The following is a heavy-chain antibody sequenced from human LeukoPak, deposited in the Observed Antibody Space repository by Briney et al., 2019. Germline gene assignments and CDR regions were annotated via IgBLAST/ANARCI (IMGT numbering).Heavy chain of an antibody. J-gene: IGHJ4*02. V-gene: IGHV3-74*01. CDR2: IDSDRGTI. CDR1: GFTFSTYW. Sequence: PGGSLRLFCAASGFTFSTYWMQWVRQAPGKGLVWVSRIDSDRGTISYADSVGGRFTISRDNAQNTLLLQINSLRGDDTAVYYCVSGPDGARYWGQGTLVTVSS. CDR3: VSGPDGARY. D-gene: IGHD3-10*01.